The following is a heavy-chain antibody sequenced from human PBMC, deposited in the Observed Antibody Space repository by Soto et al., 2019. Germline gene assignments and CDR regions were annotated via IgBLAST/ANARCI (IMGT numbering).Heavy chain of an antibody. J-gene: IGHJ4*02. CDR3: PRGRYGDY. CDR1: GYTFTSYG. V-gene: IGHV1-18*01. CDR2: ISAHTHNT. D-gene: IGHD4-17*01. Sequence: QVQLVQSGAEVKKPGASVKVSCKGSGYTFTSYGITWVRQAPGQGLEWMGWISAHTHNTNYAQKLHGRVTVTTDTSTSTVYLELRSLRSDDTAVYYCPRGRYGDYWGQGTLVTVSS.